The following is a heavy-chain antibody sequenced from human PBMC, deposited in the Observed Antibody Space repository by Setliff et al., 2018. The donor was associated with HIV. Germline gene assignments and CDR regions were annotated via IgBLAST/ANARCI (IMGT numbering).Heavy chain of an antibody. CDR1: GGSISSGSYY. D-gene: IGHD6-19*01. J-gene: IGHJ4*02. Sequence: PSETLSLTCTVSGGSISSGSYYWSWIRQPAGKGLEWIGRIYTSGSTNYNPSLKSRVTISVDTSKNQFSLKLSSVTAADTAVYYCARDRGHSSGWYSGSFDYWGQGTLVTVS. V-gene: IGHV4-61*02. CDR2: IYTSGST. CDR3: ARDRGHSSGWYSGSFDY.